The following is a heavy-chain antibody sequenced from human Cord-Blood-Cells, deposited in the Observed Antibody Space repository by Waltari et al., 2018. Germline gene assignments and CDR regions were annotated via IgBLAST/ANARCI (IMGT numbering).Heavy chain of an antibody. Sequence: QVRLQESGPGLVKPSGTLSLTRAVSGGTSSSSNWRSWVRQPPGKGLEWIGEIYHSGSTNYNPSLKSRVTISVDKSKNQFSLKLSSVTAADTAVYYCARDSDYGDYDLFDYWGQGTLVTVSS. D-gene: IGHD4-17*01. J-gene: IGHJ4*02. CDR1: GGTSSSSNW. CDR3: ARDSDYGDYDLFDY. CDR2: IYHSGST. V-gene: IGHV4-4*02.